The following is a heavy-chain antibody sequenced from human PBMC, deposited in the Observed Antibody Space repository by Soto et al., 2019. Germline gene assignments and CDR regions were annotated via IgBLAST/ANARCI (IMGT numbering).Heavy chain of an antibody. CDR3: ASGPRFGEFLNWFDP. CDR2: INHSGST. V-gene: IGHV4-34*01. D-gene: IGHD3-10*02. Sequence: PSETLSLTCAVYGGSFSGYYWSWIRQPPGKGLEWIGEINHSGSTNYNPSLKSRVTISVDTSKNQFSLKLSSVTAADTAVYYCASGPRFGEFLNWFDPWGQGTLVTVSS. J-gene: IGHJ5*02. CDR1: GGSFSGYY.